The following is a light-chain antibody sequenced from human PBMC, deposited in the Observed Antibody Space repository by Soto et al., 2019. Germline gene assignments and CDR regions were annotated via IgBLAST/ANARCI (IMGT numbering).Light chain of an antibody. J-gene: IGLJ1*01. V-gene: IGLV2-14*01. CDR1: TSDVGGYKH. CDR2: EVS. CDR3: NSQRSSGTRV. Sequence: QCSLTQPASVSGSPGQSITISCTGTTSDVGGYKHVSWYQHHPGKAPKLMIYEVSNRPSGVSNRFSGSKSGYTASLAISGLQAEDEADYYCNSQRSSGTRVFGTGTKVTVL.